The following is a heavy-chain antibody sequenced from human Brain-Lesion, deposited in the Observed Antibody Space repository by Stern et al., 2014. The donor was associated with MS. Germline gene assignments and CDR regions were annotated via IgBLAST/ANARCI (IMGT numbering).Heavy chain of an antibody. D-gene: IGHD3-22*01. CDR2: ISWDGGST. Sequence: EVQLVESGGVVVQPGGSLRLSCAASGFTFDDYGMHWVRQAPGEGLECVSFISWDGGSTYYADSVKGRFTISRDNSKNSLYLQMNSLGAEDTALYYCAKDIGDSSGYLDYWGQGTLVTVSS. J-gene: IGHJ4*02. CDR3: AKDIGDSSGYLDY. V-gene: IGHV3-43D*03. CDR1: GFTFDDYG.